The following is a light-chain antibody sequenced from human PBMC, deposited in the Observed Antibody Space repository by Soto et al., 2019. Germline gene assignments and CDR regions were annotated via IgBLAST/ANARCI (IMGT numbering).Light chain of an antibody. CDR3: QQRSNWPPWT. Sequence: EIVLTQSPATLSLSPGERATLSCRASQSVSSYFACYQQKPGQAPRLLIYDASNRATGIPARFSGSGSGTDFALAISSLEPEDFAVYYCQQRSNWPPWTFGQGTKVEI. J-gene: IGKJ1*01. V-gene: IGKV3-11*01. CDR1: QSVSSY. CDR2: DAS.